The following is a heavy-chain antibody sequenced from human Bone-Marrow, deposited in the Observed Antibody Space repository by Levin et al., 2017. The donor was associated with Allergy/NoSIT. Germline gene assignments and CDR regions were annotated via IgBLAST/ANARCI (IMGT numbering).Heavy chain of an antibody. J-gene: IGHJ4*02. Sequence: PGGSLRLSCAASGFTFGSYGMHWVRQAPGRGLEWVAYISYDGSDKNYADSVKGRFTISRDRSKNTLSLQMNSLRAEDTAVYYCARVYDSYYFDYWGQGSLVAVSS. CDR2: ISYDGSDK. D-gene: IGHD3-16*01. CDR1: GFTFGSYG. V-gene: IGHV3-30*03. CDR3: ARVYDSYYFDY.